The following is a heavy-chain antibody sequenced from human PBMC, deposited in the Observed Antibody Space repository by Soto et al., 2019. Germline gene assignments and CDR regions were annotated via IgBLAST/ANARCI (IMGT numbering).Heavy chain of an antibody. D-gene: IGHD2-21*02. CDR1: GFTFSSYG. V-gene: IGHV3-30*18. Sequence: QVQLVESGGGVVQPGRSLRLSCAASGFTFSSYGMHWVRQAPGKGLEWVAVISYDGSNKYYADSVKGRFTISRDNSKNTLYLQMNSLRAEDTAVYYCPKEAFVVVTAPDFDYWGQGTLVTVSS. CDR2: ISYDGSNK. J-gene: IGHJ4*02. CDR3: PKEAFVVVTAPDFDY.